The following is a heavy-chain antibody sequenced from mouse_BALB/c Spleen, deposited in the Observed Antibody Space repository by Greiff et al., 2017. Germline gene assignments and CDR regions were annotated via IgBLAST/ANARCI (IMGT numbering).Heavy chain of an antibody. CDR1: GYAFSSYW. D-gene: IGHD2-2*01. V-gene: IGHV1-80*01. CDR3: TREDGYDLYAMDY. CDR2: IYPGDGDT. J-gene: IGHJ4*01. Sequence: QVQLKQSGAELVRPGSSVKISCKASGYAFSSYWMNWVKQRPGQGLEWIGQIYPGDGDTNYNGKFKGKATLTADKSSSTAYMELRSLTSEDSAVYYCTREDGYDLYAMDYWGQGTSVTVSS.